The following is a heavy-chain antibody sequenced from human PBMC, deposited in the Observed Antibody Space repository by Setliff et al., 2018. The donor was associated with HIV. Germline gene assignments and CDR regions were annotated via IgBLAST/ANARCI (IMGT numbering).Heavy chain of an antibody. CDR1: GYVFTGHY. CDR2: INPNSDGT. Sequence: ASVKVSCKASGYVFTGHYMHWVRQAPGRGLEWMGWINPNSDGTNYAPKFQGRVTMTRDTSINTDYMDLSGLRSDDTAIYYCARDGPGAAHFDYWGQGTLVTVSS. D-gene: IGHD3-10*01. V-gene: IGHV1-2*02. J-gene: IGHJ4*02. CDR3: ARDGPGAAHFDY.